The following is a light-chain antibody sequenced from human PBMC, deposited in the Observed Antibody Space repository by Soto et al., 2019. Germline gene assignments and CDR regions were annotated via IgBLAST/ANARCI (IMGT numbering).Light chain of an antibody. CDR2: DAS. Sequence: ESVLTQSPATLSLSPGKRATLSCRASQSVNSYLAWYQQNPGQAPRLLIHDASNRATGIPARFSGSGSGTDFTLTISSLEPEDFAVYYCQQRSNWPLTFGGGTKVDIK. CDR1: QSVNSY. V-gene: IGKV3-11*01. CDR3: QQRSNWPLT. J-gene: IGKJ4*01.